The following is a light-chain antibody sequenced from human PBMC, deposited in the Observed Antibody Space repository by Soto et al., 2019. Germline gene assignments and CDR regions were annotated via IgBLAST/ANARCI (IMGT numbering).Light chain of an antibody. CDR2: DTS. V-gene: IGKV3D-20*02. Sequence: EVELTQSPGTLSLSPGERATLSCRASQSVSSSHLAWYQQKRGQAPRLLIYDTSTRATGIPDRFSGSGSGTDFTLTISRLEPEDFAVYYCQRYNNWPLAFGGGTKVESK. CDR3: QRYNNWPLA. CDR1: QSVSSSH. J-gene: IGKJ4*01.